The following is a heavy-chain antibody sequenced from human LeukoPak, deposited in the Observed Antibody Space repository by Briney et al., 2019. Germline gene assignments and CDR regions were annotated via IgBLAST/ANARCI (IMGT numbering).Heavy chain of an antibody. J-gene: IGHJ4*02. V-gene: IGHV3-7*04. CDR2: IKQDGSEK. Sequence: GGSLRLSCATSGFTFSSYAMSWVRQAPGKGLEWVANIKQDGSEKYYVDSVKGRFTISRDNAKNSLYLQMNSLRAEDTAVYYCARADSTDYYDSSGYSVVYYFDYWGQGTLVTVSS. CDR1: GFTFSSYA. D-gene: IGHD3-22*01. CDR3: ARADSTDYYDSSGYSVVYYFDY.